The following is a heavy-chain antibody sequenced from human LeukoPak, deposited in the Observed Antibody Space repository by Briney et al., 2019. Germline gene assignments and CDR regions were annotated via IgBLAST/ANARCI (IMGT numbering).Heavy chain of an antibody. Sequence: ASVKVSCKASGYTFTSYGISWVRQAPGQGLEWMGWISAYNGNTNYAQKLQGRVTMTTDTSTSTAYMELRSLRSDDTAVYYRARVRIVVVVAATFGDWFDPWGQGTLVTVSS. CDR1: GYTFTSYG. CDR3: ARVRIVVVVAATFGDWFDP. V-gene: IGHV1-18*01. J-gene: IGHJ5*02. CDR2: ISAYNGNT. D-gene: IGHD2-15*01.